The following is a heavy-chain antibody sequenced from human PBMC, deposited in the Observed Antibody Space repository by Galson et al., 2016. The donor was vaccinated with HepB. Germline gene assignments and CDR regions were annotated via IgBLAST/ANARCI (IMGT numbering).Heavy chain of an antibody. Sequence: SLRLSCAASGFTFSSYSMNWVRQAPGKGLEWVSYISSSSSTIYYADSVKGRFTISRDNAKNSLYLQMNSLRDEDTAVYYCARKLLRYFDYGMDVWGQGTTVTVSS. V-gene: IGHV3-48*02. CDR3: ARKLLRYFDYGMDV. J-gene: IGHJ6*02. CDR1: GFTFSSYS. CDR2: ISSSSSTI. D-gene: IGHD3-9*01.